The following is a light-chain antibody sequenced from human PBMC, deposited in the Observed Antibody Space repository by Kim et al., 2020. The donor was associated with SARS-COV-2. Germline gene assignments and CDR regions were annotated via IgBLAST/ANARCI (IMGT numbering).Light chain of an antibody. CDR2: DVY. CDR1: SSDVATYNY. Sequence: GQSITISCTGTSSDVATYNYVSWYQQHPGKAPNLMIYDVYKRPSGVSNRFSGSRSANTASLTISGLQAEDEADYYCSSYTPTSPVVFGGGTQLTVL. CDR3: SSYTPTSPVV. J-gene: IGLJ2*01. V-gene: IGLV2-14*03.